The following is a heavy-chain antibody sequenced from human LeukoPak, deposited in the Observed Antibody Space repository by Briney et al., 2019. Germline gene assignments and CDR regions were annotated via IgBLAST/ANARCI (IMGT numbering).Heavy chain of an antibody. V-gene: IGHV3-30*03. J-gene: IGHJ4*02. Sequence: GGSLRLSCAASGFTFSSYGMHWVRQAPGKGLEWVAVISYDGSNKYYADSVKGRFTISRDNSKNTLYLQMNSLRADDTAVYYCARGISGGYSRFDYWGQGTLLTVSS. CDR3: ARGISGGYSRFDY. CDR2: ISYDGSNK. D-gene: IGHD4-11*01. CDR1: GFTFSSYG.